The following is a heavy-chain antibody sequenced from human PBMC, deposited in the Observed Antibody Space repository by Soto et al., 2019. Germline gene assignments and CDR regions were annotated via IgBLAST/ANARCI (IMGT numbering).Heavy chain of an antibody. D-gene: IGHD6-13*01. J-gene: IGHJ5*02. V-gene: IGHV4-59*08. CDR1: GGSISSYY. CDR2: IYYSGST. Sequence: QVQLQESGPGLVKPSETLSLTCTVSGGSISSYYWSWIRQPPGKGLEWIGYIYYSGSTNYNPSLKGRVTISVYTSKNQFSLKLSSVTAADTAVYYCARQVTIRAAAGWYNWFDPWGQGTLVTVSS. CDR3: ARQVTIRAAAGWYNWFDP.